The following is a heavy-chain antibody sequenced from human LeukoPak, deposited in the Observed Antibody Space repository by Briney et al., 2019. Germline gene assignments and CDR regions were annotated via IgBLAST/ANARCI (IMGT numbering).Heavy chain of an antibody. D-gene: IGHD6-19*01. V-gene: IGHV1-18*01. Sequence: ASVKVSCKASGYDFTSVGITWVRQAPGQGLEWMGWISPYNGNTRYVQKLQGRVTMTTDKSTSTAYMELRSLRFDDTAVYYCARAGSGSGWYFDYWGQGTLVTVSS. CDR1: GYDFTSVG. J-gene: IGHJ4*02. CDR3: ARAGSGSGWYFDY. CDR2: ISPYNGNT.